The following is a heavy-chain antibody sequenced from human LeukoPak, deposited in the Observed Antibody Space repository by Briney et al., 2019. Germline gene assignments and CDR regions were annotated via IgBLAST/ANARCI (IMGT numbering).Heavy chain of an antibody. D-gene: IGHD3-10*01. Sequence: GGSLRLSCAASGFTFSSYSMNWVRQAPGKGLEWVSSISSSSSYIYYADSVKGRFTISRDNAKNSLYLQMNSLRAEDTAVYYWARDTGSGSYYKNAYDYWGQGTLVTVSS. CDR3: ARDTGSGSYYKNAYDY. CDR2: ISSSSSYI. J-gene: IGHJ4*02. V-gene: IGHV3-21*01. CDR1: GFTFSSYS.